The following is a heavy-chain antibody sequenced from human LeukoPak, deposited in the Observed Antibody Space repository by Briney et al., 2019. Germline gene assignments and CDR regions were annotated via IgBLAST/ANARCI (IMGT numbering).Heavy chain of an antibody. Sequence: GVTLRLSCVSSGFTIGTAWMSWVRQAPGKGLEWLGHIKSEGEGATTDYAAPAKGRFAISRDDSKNMIYLQMSSLKIDDTAIYYCIAHFPYFYGFDVWGKGTTVTVSS. CDR2: IKSEGEGATT. CDR1: GFTIGTAW. V-gene: IGHV3-15*01. D-gene: IGHD3-3*02. J-gene: IGHJ6*04. CDR3: IAHFPYFYGFDV.